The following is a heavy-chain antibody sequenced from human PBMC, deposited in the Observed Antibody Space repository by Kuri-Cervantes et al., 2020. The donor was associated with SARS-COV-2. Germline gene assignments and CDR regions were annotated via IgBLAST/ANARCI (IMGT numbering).Heavy chain of an antibody. J-gene: IGHJ4*02. D-gene: IGHD3-3*01. CDR3: ARVKTIFGVAPFDY. CDR2: IYYSGST. Sequence: SETLSLTCTVSGGSISSYYWSWIRQPPGKGLEWIGYIYYSGSTNYNPSLKSRVTISVDTSKNQFSLKLSSVTAADTAVYYCARVKTIFGVAPFDYWGQGDLVAVSS. CDR1: GGSISSYY. V-gene: IGHV4-59*12.